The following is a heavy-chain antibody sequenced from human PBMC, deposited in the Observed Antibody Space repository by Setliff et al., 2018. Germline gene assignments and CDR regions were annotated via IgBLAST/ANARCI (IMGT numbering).Heavy chain of an antibody. V-gene: IGHV4-4*07. CDR1: GGFIYDHY. CDR3: ARPSWDGLRYHGLDV. CDR2: VYSDGET. Sequence: SETLSLTCTVSGGFIYDHYWTWIRQPAGKGLQWIGRVYSDGETDYSPSLKSRVTISVDTSTNQFSLKLRSVTAADTAVYYCARPSWDGLRYHGLDVWGQGTTVTVSS. D-gene: IGHD3-10*01. J-gene: IGHJ6*02.